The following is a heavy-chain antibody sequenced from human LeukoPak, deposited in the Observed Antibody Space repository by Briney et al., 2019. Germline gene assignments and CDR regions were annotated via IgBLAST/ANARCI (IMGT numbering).Heavy chain of an antibody. CDR2: ISSSSSTI. V-gene: IGHV3-48*01. CDR3: ARVMVRGVIKGAFDI. J-gene: IGHJ3*02. D-gene: IGHD3-10*01. Sequence: QAGGSLRLSCAASGFTFSSCSMNWVRQAPGKGLEWVSYISSSSSTIYYADSVKGRFTISRDNAKNSLYLQMNSLRAEDTAVYYYARVMVRGVIKGAFDIWGQGTMVTVSS. CDR1: GFTFSSCS.